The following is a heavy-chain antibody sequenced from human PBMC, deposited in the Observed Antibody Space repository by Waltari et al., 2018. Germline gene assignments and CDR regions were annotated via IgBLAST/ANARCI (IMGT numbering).Heavy chain of an antibody. J-gene: IGHJ3*02. CDR2: IYYSGST. CDR3: ARGNDYVWGSYRYNLDAFDI. CDR1: GGSISSGGYY. V-gene: IGHV4-31*01. D-gene: IGHD3-16*02. Sequence: QVQLQESGPGLVKPSQTLSLTCTFPGGSISSGGYYWSWIRQHPGKGLEWIGYIYYSGSTYYNPSLKSLVTISVDTSKNQFSLKLSSVTAADTAVYYCARGNDYVWGSYRYNLDAFDIWGQGTMVTVSS.